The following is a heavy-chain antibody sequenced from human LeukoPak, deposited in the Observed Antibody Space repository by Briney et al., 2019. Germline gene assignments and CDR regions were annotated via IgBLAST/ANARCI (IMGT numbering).Heavy chain of an antibody. J-gene: IGHJ4*02. CDR1: GFTFSNYW. Sequence: PGGSLRLSCAASGFTFSNYWMTWVRQAPGKGLEWVANIKHDGSEDYYLDSVKGRFTISRDNAKNSLYLQMNSLRAEDTAVYYCARDSSSTQQLWFVYWGQGTLVTVSS. D-gene: IGHD5-18*01. CDR3: ARDSSSTQQLWFVY. CDR2: IKHDGSED. V-gene: IGHV3-7*01.